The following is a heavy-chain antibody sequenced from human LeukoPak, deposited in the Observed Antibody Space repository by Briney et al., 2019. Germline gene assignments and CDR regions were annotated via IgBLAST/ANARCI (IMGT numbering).Heavy chain of an antibody. Sequence: PSETLSLTCTVSGGSISSGSYYWSWIRQPAGKGLEWIGRIYTSGSTNYNPSLKSRVTISVDTSKNQFSLKLSSVTAADTAVYYCARGDGVEMGDYWGQGTLVTVSS. CDR2: IYTSGST. J-gene: IGHJ4*02. V-gene: IGHV4-61*02. CDR1: GGSISSGSYY. D-gene: IGHD5-24*01. CDR3: ARGDGVEMGDY.